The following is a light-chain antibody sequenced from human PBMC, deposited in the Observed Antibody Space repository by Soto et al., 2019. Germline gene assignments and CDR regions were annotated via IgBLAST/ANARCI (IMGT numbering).Light chain of an antibody. CDR2: GAS. J-gene: IGKJ4*02. V-gene: IGKV3-20*01. Sequence: DIVLAQSPGTLSLSPGERATLSCRASQSVSSSYLAWYQQKPGQAPRLLIYGASSRATGIPDRFSGSGSGTDFTLTISRLEPEDFAVYYSPQYGSSHKTFRXGTKVDIX. CDR1: QSVSSSY. CDR3: PQYGSSHKT.